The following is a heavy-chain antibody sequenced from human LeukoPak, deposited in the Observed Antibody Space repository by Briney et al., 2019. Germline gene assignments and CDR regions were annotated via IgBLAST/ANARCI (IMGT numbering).Heavy chain of an antibody. J-gene: IGHJ4*02. D-gene: IGHD4-23*01. CDR3: ARRSYSGKDFDY. Sequence: GESLKISCKGSGYILTSYWITWVRQMPGKGLEWMGIIYPGDSDTKYSPSFQGQVTISADKPISTAYLQWSSLKASDTAMYYCARRSYSGKDFDYWGQGTLVTVSS. V-gene: IGHV5-51*01. CDR2: IYPGDSDT. CDR1: GYILTSYW.